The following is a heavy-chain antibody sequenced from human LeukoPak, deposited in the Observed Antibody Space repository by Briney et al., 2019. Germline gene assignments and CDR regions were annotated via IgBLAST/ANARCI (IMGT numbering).Heavy chain of an antibody. Sequence: ASAKVSCKASGYTFTSYGISWVRQAPGQGIEWMGWISAYNGNTNYAQKLQGRVTMTTDTSTSTAYMELRSLRSDDTAVYYCARDSAYDYVWGSYRPDYWGQGTLVTVSS. CDR2: ISAYNGNT. CDR3: ARDSAYDYVWGSYRPDY. V-gene: IGHV1-18*01. D-gene: IGHD3-16*02. CDR1: GYTFTSYG. J-gene: IGHJ4*02.